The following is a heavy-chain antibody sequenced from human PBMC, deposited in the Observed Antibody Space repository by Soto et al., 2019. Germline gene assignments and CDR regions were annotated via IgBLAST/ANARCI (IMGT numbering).Heavy chain of an antibody. D-gene: IGHD2-15*01. CDR1: GFTFSSYS. CDR2: ISSSSSYI. Sequence: GGSLRLSCAASGFTFSSYSMNWVRQAPGKGLEWVSSISSSSSYIYYADSVKGRFTISRDNAKNSLYLQMNSLRAEDTAVYYCARALPYIVVVVAAFDYWGQGTLVTVSS. V-gene: IGHV3-21*01. J-gene: IGHJ4*02. CDR3: ARALPYIVVVVAAFDY.